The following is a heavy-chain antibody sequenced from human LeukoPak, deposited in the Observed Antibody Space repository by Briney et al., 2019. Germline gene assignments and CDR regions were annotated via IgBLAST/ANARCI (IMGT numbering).Heavy chain of an antibody. CDR2: VSYIGST. J-gene: IGHJ3*02. CDR1: GDSFSSHY. Sequence: SETLSLTCTVSGDSFSSHYWSWVRQPPGKGLEWIWYVSYIGSTNYNASLKSRVTISVDTSKNQFSLKLSSVTAADTDVYYCARDPTTVTKGLDIWGQGTMVTVSS. CDR3: ARDPTTVTKGLDI. V-gene: IGHV4-59*11. D-gene: IGHD4-17*01.